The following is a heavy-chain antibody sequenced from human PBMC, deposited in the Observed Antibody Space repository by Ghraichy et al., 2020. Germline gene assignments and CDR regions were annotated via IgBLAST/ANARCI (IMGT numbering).Heavy chain of an antibody. CDR3: AKDSYGTTWSRYYNYGMDV. CDR2: VSGDGEST. CDR1: GFTFSSYG. D-gene: IGHD3-16*01. Sequence: GGSLRLSCAASGFTFSSYGMSWVRQAPGKGLEWVSGVSGDGESTYYADSVKGRFTVYRDNSKKTLFLQMNSLRAEDTALYYYAKDSYGTTWSRYYNYGMDVWGQGTTVTVSS. V-gene: IGHV3-23*01. J-gene: IGHJ6*02.